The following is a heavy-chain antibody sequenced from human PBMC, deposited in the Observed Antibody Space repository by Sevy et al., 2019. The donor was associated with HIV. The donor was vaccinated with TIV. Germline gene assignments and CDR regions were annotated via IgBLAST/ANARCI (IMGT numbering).Heavy chain of an antibody. CDR1: GFTFSSYG. CDR2: IWYDGTNK. D-gene: IGHD3-16*01. Sequence: GGSLRLSCAASGFTFSSYGMHWVRQAPGKGLEWVAVIWYDGTNKYYADYVKGRFTISRDNSRNTRYLQMNRLRAEDTAVYYCATDRNVWGTDLFDFWGQGTLVTVSS. V-gene: IGHV3-33*01. J-gene: IGHJ4*02. CDR3: ATDRNVWGTDLFDF.